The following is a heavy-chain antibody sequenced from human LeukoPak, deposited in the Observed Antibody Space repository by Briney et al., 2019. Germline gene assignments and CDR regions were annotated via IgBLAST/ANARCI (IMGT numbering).Heavy chain of an antibody. V-gene: IGHV1-18*01. D-gene: IGHD3-22*01. CDR3: ARMHYYDSSGSY. J-gene: IGHJ4*02. CDR1: GYTFTNYG. CDR2: LNTYNGQT. Sequence: ASVKVSCKASGYTFTNYGIAWVRQAPGQGLEWLGWLNTYNGQTNYAQKFQAIVTMTTDTSTSTAYMDLGSLRSDDTAVYYCARMHYYDSSGSYWGQGTLVTVSS.